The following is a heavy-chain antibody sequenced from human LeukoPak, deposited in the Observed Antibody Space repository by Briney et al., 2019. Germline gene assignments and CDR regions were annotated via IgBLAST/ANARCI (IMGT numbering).Heavy chain of an antibody. CDR2: IYYSGST. Sequence: PSETLSLTCTVSGGSISSYYWSWIRQPPGKGLEWIGYIYYSGSTNYNPSLKSRVTISVDTSKNQFSLKLSSVTAADTAVYCCARGFHSSGWYAKYYFDYWGQGTLVTVSS. CDR3: ARGFHSSGWYAKYYFDY. J-gene: IGHJ4*02. D-gene: IGHD6-19*01. CDR1: GGSISSYY. V-gene: IGHV4-59*01.